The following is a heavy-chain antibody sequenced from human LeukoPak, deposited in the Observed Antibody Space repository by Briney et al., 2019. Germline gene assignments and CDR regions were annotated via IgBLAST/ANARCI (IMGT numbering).Heavy chain of an antibody. D-gene: IGHD2-2*01. CDR2: IKQDGSEK. CDR1: GFTFSSYW. J-gene: IGHJ3*02. CDR3: ASANIVVVRQLDAFDI. Sequence: GGSLRLSCAASGFTFSSYWMSWVRQAPGKGLEWVANIKQDGSEKYCVDSVKGRFTISRDNAKNSLYLQMNSLRAEDTAVYYCASANIVVVRQLDAFDIWGQGTMVTVSS. V-gene: IGHV3-7*01.